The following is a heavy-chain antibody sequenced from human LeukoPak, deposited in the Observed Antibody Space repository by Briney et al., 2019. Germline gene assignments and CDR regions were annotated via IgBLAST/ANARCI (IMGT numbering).Heavy chain of an antibody. J-gene: IGHJ6*02. CDR1: GYTFTSYD. V-gene: IGHV1-8*01. CDR3: ARGGRERYYYYYGMDV. CDR2: MNPNSGNT. D-gene: IGHD1-26*01. Sequence: AASVNVSCKASGYTFTSYDINWVRQATGHALKWMGWMNPNSGNTGYAQKFQGRVTMTRNTSISTAYMELSSLRSEDTAVYYCARGGRERYYYYYGMDVWGQGTTVTVSS.